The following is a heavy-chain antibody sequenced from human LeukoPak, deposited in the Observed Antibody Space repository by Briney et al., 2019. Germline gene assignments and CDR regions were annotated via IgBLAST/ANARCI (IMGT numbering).Heavy chain of an antibody. CDR1: GFTFSSYA. CDR2: ISGSGGST. D-gene: IGHD3-3*01. CDR3: ARSWNAYYDPNNWFDP. J-gene: IGHJ5*02. V-gene: IGHV3-23*01. Sequence: GGSLRLSCAASGFTFSSYAMSWVRQAPGKGLEWVSAISGSGGSTYYADSVKGRFTISRDNSKNTLYLQMNSLRAEDTALYYCARSWNAYYDPNNWFDPWGQGTLVTVSS.